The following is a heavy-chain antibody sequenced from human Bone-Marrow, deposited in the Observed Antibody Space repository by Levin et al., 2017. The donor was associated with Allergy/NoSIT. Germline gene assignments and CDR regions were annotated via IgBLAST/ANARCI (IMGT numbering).Heavy chain of an antibody. J-gene: IGHJ4*02. CDR3: TTPRRCSNTTCMRRGFHH. D-gene: IGHD2-2*01. Sequence: GESLKISCQVSRNTIIELSIHWVRQAPGKGLEWLGGFDPEFGETIYAQSFQGRVTITEDTSTNTADMELSSRRPDETAVYYCTTPRRCSNTTCMRRGFHHWGQGTLVTVSS. CDR1: RNTIIELS. V-gene: IGHV1-24*01. CDR2: FDPEFGET.